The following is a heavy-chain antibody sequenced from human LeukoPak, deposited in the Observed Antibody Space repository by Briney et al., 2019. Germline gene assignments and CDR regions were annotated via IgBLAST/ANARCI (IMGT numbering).Heavy chain of an antibody. CDR3: ARDLFYDSSGYYSRPNYYYYGMDV. V-gene: IGHV1-18*01. Sequence: ASVKVSCKASGYTFTSYGISWVRQAPGQGVEGMGWISAYNGNTNYAQKLQGRVTMTTDTSTSTAYMELRSLRSDDTAVYYCARDLFYDSSGYYSRPNYYYYGMDVWGQGTTVTVSS. CDR2: ISAYNGNT. D-gene: IGHD3-22*01. J-gene: IGHJ6*02. CDR1: GYTFTSYG.